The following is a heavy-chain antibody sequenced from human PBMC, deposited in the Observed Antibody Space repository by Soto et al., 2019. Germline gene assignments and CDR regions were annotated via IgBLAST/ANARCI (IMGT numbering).Heavy chain of an antibody. CDR1: GFTFSSYA. D-gene: IGHD1-26*01. V-gene: IGHV3-64*01. CDR3: ARDEVVGATAKFYYYGMDV. J-gene: IGHJ6*02. CDR2: ISSNGGST. Sequence: PGGSLRLSCAASGFTFSSYAMHWVRQAPGKGLEYVSAISSNGGSTYYANSVKGRFTISRDNSKNTLYLQMGSLRAEDMAVYYCARDEVVGATAKFYYYGMDVWGQGATVTVSS.